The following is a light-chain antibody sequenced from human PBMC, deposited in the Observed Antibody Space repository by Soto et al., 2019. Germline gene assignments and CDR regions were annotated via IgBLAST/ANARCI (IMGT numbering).Light chain of an antibody. CDR1: QSVLYSSNNKNY. CDR2: WAS. Sequence: DIVMTQSPDSLDVSLGERATINCKSSQSVLYSSNNKNYLAWYQQKAGQPPKLLIYWASTRQSGVPDRFSGSGSETDFTLTISSLQAEDVAIYYCQQYYNPPLTFGGGTKVEIK. V-gene: IGKV4-1*01. CDR3: QQYYNPPLT. J-gene: IGKJ4*01.